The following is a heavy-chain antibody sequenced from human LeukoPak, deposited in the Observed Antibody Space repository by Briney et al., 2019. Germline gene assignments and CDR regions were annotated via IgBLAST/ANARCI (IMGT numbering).Heavy chain of an antibody. D-gene: IGHD1-20*01. CDR1: GFTFSLSA. CDR3: ARAKNNWNDAFWRWFDP. J-gene: IGHJ5*02. Sequence: GGSLRLSCAASGFTFSLSAMHWVRQAPGKGLEWVAVISYDGSNKYYADSVKGRFTISRDNAKNSLYLQMNSLRAEDTAVYYCARAKNNWNDAFWRWFDPWGQGTLVTVSS. V-gene: IGHV3-30*04. CDR2: ISYDGSNK.